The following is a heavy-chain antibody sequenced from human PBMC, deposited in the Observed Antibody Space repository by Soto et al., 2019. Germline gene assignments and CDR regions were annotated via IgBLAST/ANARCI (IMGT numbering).Heavy chain of an antibody. CDR2: MNPNSGNT. J-gene: IGHJ4*02. CDR1: GYTFTSYD. Sequence: QVQLVQSGAEVKKPGASVKVSCKASGYTFTSYDINWVRQATGQGLEWMGWMNPNSGNTGYAKKFQGRVTMTRNTSISTAYIGRSRLRSEDTAVYYCARVGYDYVSIGYYASFAYWRQGTQVTLSS. CDR3: ARVGYDYVSIGYYASFAY. D-gene: IGHD3-22*01. V-gene: IGHV1-8*01.